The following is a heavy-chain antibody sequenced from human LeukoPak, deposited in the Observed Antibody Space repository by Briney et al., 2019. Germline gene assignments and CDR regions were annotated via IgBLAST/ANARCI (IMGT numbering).Heavy chain of an antibody. CDR1: GFTFSSYG. CDR3: AKDYTIFGVVYHVFDY. CDR2: IRYDGSNK. D-gene: IGHD3-3*01. V-gene: IGHV3-30*02. J-gene: IGHJ4*02. Sequence: GGSLRLSCAASGFTFSSYGMHWVRQAPGKGLEWVAFIRYDGSNKYYADSVKGRFTISRDNSKNTLYLQMNSLRAEDTAVYYCAKDYTIFGVVYHVFDYWGQGTLVTVSS.